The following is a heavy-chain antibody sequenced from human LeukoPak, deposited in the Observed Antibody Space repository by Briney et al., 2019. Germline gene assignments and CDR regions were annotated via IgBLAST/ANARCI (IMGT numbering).Heavy chain of an antibody. CDR1: GGSISSYY. Sequence: PSETLSLTCTVSGGSISSYYWSWIRQPPGKGLEWIGYIYYSGSTNYNPSLKSRVTISVDTSKNQFSLKLSSVTAADTAVYHCAGSIAASFDYWGQGTLVTVSS. CDR3: AGSIAASFDY. CDR2: IYYSGST. V-gene: IGHV4-59*01. D-gene: IGHD6-6*01. J-gene: IGHJ4*02.